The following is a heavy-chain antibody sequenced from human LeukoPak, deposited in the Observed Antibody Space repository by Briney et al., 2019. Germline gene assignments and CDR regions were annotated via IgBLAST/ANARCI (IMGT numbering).Heavy chain of an antibody. Sequence: GASVKVSCKASGYTFTSYAMNWVRQAPGQGLEWMGWINPNSGGTNYAQKFQGRVTMTRDTSISTAYMELSRLRSDDTAVYYCARDGRVRGWNYYYYYYMDVWGKGTTVTVSS. CDR2: INPNSGGT. J-gene: IGHJ6*03. V-gene: IGHV1-2*02. CDR1: GYTFTSYA. CDR3: ARDGRVRGWNYYYYYYMDV. D-gene: IGHD6-19*01.